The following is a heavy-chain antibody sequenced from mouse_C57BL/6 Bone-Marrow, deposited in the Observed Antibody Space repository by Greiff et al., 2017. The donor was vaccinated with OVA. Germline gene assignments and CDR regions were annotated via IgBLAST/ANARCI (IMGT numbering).Heavy chain of an antibody. D-gene: IGHD1-1*01. V-gene: IGHV1-64*01. CDR2: IHPNSGST. Sequence: QVQLQQPGAELVKPGASVKLSCKASGYTFTSYWMHWVKQRPGQGLEWIGMIHPNSGSTNYNEKFKSKATLTVDKSSSTAYTQLSSLTSEDSAVYYCATTVVAHWYFDVWGTGTTVTVSS. CDR3: ATTVVAHWYFDV. J-gene: IGHJ1*03. CDR1: GYTFTSYW.